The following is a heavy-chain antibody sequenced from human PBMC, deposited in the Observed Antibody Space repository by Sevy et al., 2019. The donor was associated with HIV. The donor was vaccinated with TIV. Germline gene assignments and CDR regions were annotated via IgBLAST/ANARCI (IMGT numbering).Heavy chain of an antibody. CDR1: GFTFSSYG. Sequence: GGSLRLSCAASGFTFSSYGMHWVRQAPGKGLEWVAVISYDGSNKYYADSVKGRFTISRDNSKNTRYLQMNSLRAEDTAVYYCAKGQQQLVGEFDYWGQGTLVTVSS. CDR3: AKGQQQLVGEFDY. V-gene: IGHV3-30*18. J-gene: IGHJ4*02. CDR2: ISYDGSNK. D-gene: IGHD6-13*01.